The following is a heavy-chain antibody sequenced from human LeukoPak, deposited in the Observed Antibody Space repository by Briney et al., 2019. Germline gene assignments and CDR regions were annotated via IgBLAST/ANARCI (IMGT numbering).Heavy chain of an antibody. D-gene: IGHD6-19*01. J-gene: IGHJ5*02. Sequence: SETLSLTCSVSSYSINSNYYWGWIRQSPGKGLEWIGSIYHTGSTYYNPSLKSRVTISLDASNKQFSLRLSSVTAADTAVYYCARGSHPVTGTLGGHFDPWGQGTLVTVSS. CDR2: IYHTGST. CDR3: ARGSHPVTGTLGGHFDP. CDR1: SYSINSNYY. V-gene: IGHV4-38-2*02.